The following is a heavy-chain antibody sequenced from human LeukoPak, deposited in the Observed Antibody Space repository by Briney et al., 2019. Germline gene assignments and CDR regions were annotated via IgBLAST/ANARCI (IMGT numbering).Heavy chain of an antibody. CDR1: GYTFTSYY. D-gene: IGHD2-21*02. J-gene: IGHJ4*02. CDR3: ARDSVVTAILDY. Sequence: ASVKISCKASGYTFTSYYMHWVRQAPGQGLEWMGIINPSGGSTSYAQKFQGRVTTTRDMSTSTVYMELSSLRSEDTAVYYCARDSVVTAILDYWGQGTLVTVSS. CDR2: INPSGGST. V-gene: IGHV1-46*01.